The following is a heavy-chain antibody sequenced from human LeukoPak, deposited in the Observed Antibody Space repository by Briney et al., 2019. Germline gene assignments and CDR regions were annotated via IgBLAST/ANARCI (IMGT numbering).Heavy chain of an antibody. Sequence: QPGGSLRLSCAASGFTFSSFAMRWVRQAPGKGLEWVSSISGNGVGTYYADSVKGRFTISRDNSKNSLSPQMNSLRVEDTAVHYCAKRGSTTYHFDSWGQGTLVTVSS. CDR1: GFTFSSFA. CDR3: AKRGSTTYHFDS. J-gene: IGHJ4*02. D-gene: IGHD2-2*01. CDR2: ISGNGVGT. V-gene: IGHV3-23*01.